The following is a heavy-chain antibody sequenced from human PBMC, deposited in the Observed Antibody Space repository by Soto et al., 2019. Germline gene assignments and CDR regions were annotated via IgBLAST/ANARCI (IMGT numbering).Heavy chain of an antibody. CDR1: GFTVSSNY. CDR3: AREGNYNSGDY. V-gene: IGHV3-53*01. CDR2: LYSGGGT. Sequence: LRLSCAASGFTVSSNYMSWVRQAPGKGLEWISVLYSGGGTYYADSVKGRFTISRDNSKNTLYLQMNSLRAEDTAVYYCAREGNYNSGDYWGQGTLVTVSS. J-gene: IGHJ4*02. D-gene: IGHD1-1*01.